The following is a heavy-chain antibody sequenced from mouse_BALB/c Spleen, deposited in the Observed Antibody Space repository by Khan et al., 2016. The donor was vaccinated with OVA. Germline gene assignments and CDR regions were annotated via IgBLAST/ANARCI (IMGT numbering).Heavy chain of an antibody. D-gene: IGHD1-2*01. CDR1: GYTFTDYY. CDR2: ISPGSGDT. CDR3: ARRNYFGYTLAY. Sequence: QVQLKESGAELARPGASVKLSCKASGYTFTDYYINWVKQRTGQGLEWIGEISPGSGDTYYNEKFKGKATLTADKSSSTAYMQLSSLTSEASAVYFSARRNYFGYTLAYWGQGTLVTVSA. V-gene: IGHV1-77*01. J-gene: IGHJ3*01.